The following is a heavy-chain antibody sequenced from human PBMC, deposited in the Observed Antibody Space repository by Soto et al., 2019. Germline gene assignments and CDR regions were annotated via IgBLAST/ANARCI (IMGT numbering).Heavy chain of an antibody. V-gene: IGHV1-69*13. D-gene: IGHD2-15*01. CDR3: ARDPGYCSGGSCYWSYYYGTDV. CDR2: IIPIFGTA. J-gene: IGHJ6*02. CDR1: GGTFSSYA. Sequence: SVKVSCKASGGTFSSYAISWVRQAPGQGLEWMGGIIPIFGTANYAQKFQGRVTITADESTSTAYMELSSLRSEDTAVYYCARDPGYCSGGSCYWSYYYGTDVWGQGTTVTVSS.